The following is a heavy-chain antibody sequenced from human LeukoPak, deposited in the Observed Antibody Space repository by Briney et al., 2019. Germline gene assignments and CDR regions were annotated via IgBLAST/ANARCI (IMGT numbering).Heavy chain of an antibody. CDR1: GFTFSSYS. CDR3: ARDRSITIFGVVSIQVDWFDP. J-gene: IGHJ5*02. Sequence: GGSLRLSCAASGFTFSSYSMNWVRRAPGKGLEWVSSISSSSSYIYYADSVKGRFTISRDNAKNSLYLQMNSLRAEDTAVYYCARDRSITIFGVVSIQVDWFDPWGQGTLVTVSS. V-gene: IGHV3-21*01. D-gene: IGHD3-3*01. CDR2: ISSSSSYI.